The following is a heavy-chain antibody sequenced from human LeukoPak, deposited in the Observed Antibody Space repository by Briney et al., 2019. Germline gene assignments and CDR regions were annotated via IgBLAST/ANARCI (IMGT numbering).Heavy chain of an antibody. CDR2: IKQDGSEK. D-gene: IGHD3-9*01. V-gene: IGHV3-7*01. J-gene: IGHJ6*03. CDR1: GFTFSSYW. CDR3: ARDSLTGYLARHYYYMDV. Sequence: GGSLRLSCAASGFTFSSYWMSWVRQAPGKGLEWVANIKQDGSEKYYVDSVKGRFTISRDNAKNSLYLQMNSLRAEDTAVYYCARDSLTGYLARHYYYMDVWGKGTTVTVSS.